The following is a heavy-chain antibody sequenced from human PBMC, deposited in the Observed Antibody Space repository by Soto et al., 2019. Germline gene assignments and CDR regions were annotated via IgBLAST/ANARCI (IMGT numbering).Heavy chain of an antibody. CDR3: ARALQGSSSVWPAWEGADH. CDR1: GFTFSSYV. Sequence: QVQLVESGGGVVQPGRSLRLSCAASGFTFSSYVMHWVRQAPGKGLEWVAVISYDGNSNYYADSVKGRFTSSRDNSKNTLYLHMNSPRVEDTAVYYCARALQGSSSVWPAWEGADHWGQGTLVTVSS. V-gene: IGHV3-30-3*01. D-gene: IGHD6-6*01. CDR2: ISYDGNSN. J-gene: IGHJ4*02.